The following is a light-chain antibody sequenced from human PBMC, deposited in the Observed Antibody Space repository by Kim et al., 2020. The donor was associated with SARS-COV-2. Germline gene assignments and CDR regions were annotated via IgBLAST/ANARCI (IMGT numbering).Light chain of an antibody. CDR2: DAS. CDR1: QSVTKY. J-gene: IGKJ4*01. V-gene: IGKV3-11*01. Sequence: EIVLTQSPASLSLSPGERANLSCRASQSVTKYLAWYQQKPGQAPRLLIYDASNRATGIPARFSGSGSGTDFTLTITSLEAEDFAVYYCQQRTNWPFTFGGGTKVDIK. CDR3: QQRTNWPFT.